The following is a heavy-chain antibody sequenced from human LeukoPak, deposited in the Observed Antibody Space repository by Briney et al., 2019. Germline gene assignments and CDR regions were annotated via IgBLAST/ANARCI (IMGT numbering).Heavy chain of an antibody. V-gene: IGHV3-21*01. CDR3: ARDSQVGADAFDI. Sequence: GGSLRLSCAASGFSFSTYSMDWVRQAPGKGLEWVSSISTTSIYIYYADSVKGRFTISRDNAKNSLYLQMNSLRAEDTAVYYCARDSQVGADAFDIWGQGTMVTVSS. J-gene: IGHJ3*02. CDR1: GFSFSTYS. CDR2: ISTTSIYI. D-gene: IGHD1-26*01.